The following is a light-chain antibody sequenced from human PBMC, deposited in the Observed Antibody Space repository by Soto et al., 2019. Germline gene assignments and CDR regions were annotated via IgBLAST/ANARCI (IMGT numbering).Light chain of an antibody. CDR2: EAS. V-gene: IGLV2-14*01. J-gene: IGLJ1*01. CDR1: SSDVGAYNY. CDR3: SSYTTSSTLV. Sequence: QSALTQPASVSGSPGQSITISCTGTSSDVGAYNYVSWYQQRPGKAPQLMIYEASYRPSGISNRFSGSKSDNTASLTISGLQAEDEADYYCSSYTTSSTLVFGTGTKVTVL.